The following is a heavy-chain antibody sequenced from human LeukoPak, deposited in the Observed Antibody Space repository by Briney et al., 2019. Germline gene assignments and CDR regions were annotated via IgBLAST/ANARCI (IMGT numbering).Heavy chain of an antibody. CDR3: AREGGFYRPLDY. Sequence: SETLSLTCIVSGGSINSDDYYWSWIRQPPGKGLEWIGYIYNNGGTHYNPSLKTRVLISMDMSRNRFSLRLSSVTAADTAVYYCAREGGFYRPLDYSGQGTLVTVSS. CDR2: IYNNGGT. V-gene: IGHV4-30-4*08. J-gene: IGHJ4*02. D-gene: IGHD3-3*01. CDR1: GGSINSDDYY.